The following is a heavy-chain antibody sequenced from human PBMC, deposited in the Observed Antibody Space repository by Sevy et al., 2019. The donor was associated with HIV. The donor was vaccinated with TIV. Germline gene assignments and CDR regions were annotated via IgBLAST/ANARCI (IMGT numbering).Heavy chain of an antibody. J-gene: IGHJ5*02. V-gene: IGHV1-24*01. CDR3: ATVGLRYFSGSSSYQGDWFDP. D-gene: IGHD2-15*01. CDR1: GYTLTKLS. CDR2: FDPQDDEP. Sequence: ASVKVSCKVSGYTLTKLSIHWVRQAPGKGLEWMGDFDPQDDEPVYAQRFQGRLTMTEDTSTDTASMELSSLTPEDTAVYYCATVGLRYFSGSSSYQGDWFDPWGQGTRVTVSS.